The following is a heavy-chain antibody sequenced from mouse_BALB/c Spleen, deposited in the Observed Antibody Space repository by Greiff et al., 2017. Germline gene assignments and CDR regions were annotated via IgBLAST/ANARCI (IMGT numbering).Heavy chain of an antibody. CDR1: GFTFSSYG. CDR3: ARLRYYAMDY. V-gene: IGHV5-6-3*01. CDR2: INSNGGST. J-gene: IGHJ4*01. Sequence: DVMLVESGGGLVQPGGSLKLSCAASGFTFSSYGMSWVRQTPDKRLELVATINSNGGSTYYPDSVKGRFTISRDNAKNTLYLQMSSLKSEDTAMYYCARLRYYAMDYWGQGTSVTVSS.